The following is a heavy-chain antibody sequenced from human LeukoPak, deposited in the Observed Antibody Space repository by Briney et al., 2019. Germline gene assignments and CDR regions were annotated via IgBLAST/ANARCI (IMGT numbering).Heavy chain of an antibody. D-gene: IGHD3-10*01. J-gene: IGHJ5*02. CDR1: GYTFTSYY. Sequence: GASVKVSCKASGYTFTSYYMHWVRQAPGQGLEWMGIINPSGGSTSYAQKFQGRVTMTRDTSTSTVYMELSSLRYDDTAVYYCARPLRVTMVRGAAFRASSDFDPWGQGTLVTVSS. CDR3: ARPLRVTMVRGAAFRASSDFDP. V-gene: IGHV1-46*01. CDR2: INPSGGST.